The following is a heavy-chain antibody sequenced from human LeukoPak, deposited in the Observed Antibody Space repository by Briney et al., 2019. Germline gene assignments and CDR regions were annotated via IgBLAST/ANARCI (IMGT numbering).Heavy chain of an antibody. CDR1: GFTFSDYE. V-gene: IGHV3-48*03. D-gene: IGHD6-13*01. J-gene: IGHJ4*02. CDR3: ASNIAAAAGIDI. CDR2: ISTSGATM. Sequence: GGSLRLSCAASGFTFSDYEMNWVRQAPGKGLEWVSYISTSGATMSYTDSVKGRFAISRDNAKNSLFLQMNSLRAEDTAVYYCASNIAAAAGIDIWGQGTLVTVSS.